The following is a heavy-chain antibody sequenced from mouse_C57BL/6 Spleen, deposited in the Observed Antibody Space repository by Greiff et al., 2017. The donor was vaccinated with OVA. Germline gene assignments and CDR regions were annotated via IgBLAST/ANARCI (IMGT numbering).Heavy chain of an antibody. CDR1: GYAFSSSW. J-gene: IGHJ4*01. CDR2: IYPGDGDT. CDR3: ATDSQATGAMDY. D-gene: IGHD3-2*02. V-gene: IGHV1-82*01. Sequence: QVQLQQSGPELVKPGASVKISCKASGYAFSSSWMNWVKQRPGKGLEWIGRIYPGDGDTNYNGKFKGKATLTADKSSSTAYMQLSSLTSEDSAVYVCATDSQATGAMDYWGQGTSVTVSS.